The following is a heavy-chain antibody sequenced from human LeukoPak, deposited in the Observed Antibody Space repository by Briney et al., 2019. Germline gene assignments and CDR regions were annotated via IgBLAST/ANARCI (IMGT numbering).Heavy chain of an antibody. D-gene: IGHD3-16*01. V-gene: IGHV3-15*01. CDR3: SWGSQQYFDY. J-gene: IGHJ4*02. Sequence: GGSLRLSCTASGLTFSNVWMNWVRQAPVKGLEWVGLIRSKADGGTTDYAAPVKGRFTISRDDSKNTLYLQMNSLKTEDTAVYYCSWGSQQYFDYWGQGTLVTVSS. CDR1: GLTFSNVW. CDR2: IRSKADGGTT.